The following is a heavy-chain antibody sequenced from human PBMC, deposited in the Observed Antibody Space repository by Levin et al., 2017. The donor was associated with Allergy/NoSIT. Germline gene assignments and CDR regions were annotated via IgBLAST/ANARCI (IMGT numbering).Heavy chain of an antibody. J-gene: IGHJ6*02. Sequence: ASVKVSCKASGYTFTSYGISWVRQAPGQGLEWMGWISAYNGNTNYAQKLQGRVTMTTDTSTSTAYMELRSLRSDDTAVYYCARDGLDIVVVVAAQYYYGMDVWGQGTTVTVSS. CDR3: ARDGLDIVVVVAAQYYYGMDV. CDR2: ISAYNGNT. CDR1: GYTFTSYG. V-gene: IGHV1-18*01. D-gene: IGHD2-15*01.